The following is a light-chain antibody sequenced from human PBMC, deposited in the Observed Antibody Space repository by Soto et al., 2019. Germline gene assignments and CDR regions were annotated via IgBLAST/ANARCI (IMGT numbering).Light chain of an antibody. CDR1: QSISRN. CDR3: QQDFDWPWT. Sequence: DIVMTQSPVTLSVSPGERATLSCRASQSISRNLAWYHQRPGQAPRLLISAAFDRATGVPARFSGSGSGTEFTLTISSLQSEDFAVYYCQQDFDWPWTFGQGTKVDIK. J-gene: IGKJ1*01. V-gene: IGKV3-15*01. CDR2: AAF.